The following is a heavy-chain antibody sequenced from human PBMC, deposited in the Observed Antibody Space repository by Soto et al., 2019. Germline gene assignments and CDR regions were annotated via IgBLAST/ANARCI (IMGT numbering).Heavy chain of an antibody. CDR2: IWYDGSNK. D-gene: IGHD1-26*01. J-gene: IGHJ3*02. CDR1: GFTFSSYA. Sequence: GGSLRLSCAASGFTFSSYAMSWVRQAPGKGLEWVAVIWYDGSNKYYADSVKGRFTISRDNSKNTLYLQMNSLRAEDTAVYYCARDRGSYPIDAFDIWGQGTMVTVSS. CDR3: ARDRGSYPIDAFDI. V-gene: IGHV3-33*08.